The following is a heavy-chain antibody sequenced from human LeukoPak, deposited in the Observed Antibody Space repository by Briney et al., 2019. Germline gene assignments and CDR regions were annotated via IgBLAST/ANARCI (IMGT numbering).Heavy chain of an antibody. CDR1: GFTFSNYW. CDR3: ARRVGSDSSGYYFDY. J-gene: IGHJ4*02. CDR2: INNDGSST. D-gene: IGHD3-22*01. Sequence: GGSLRLSCAASGFTFSNYWIHWVRQAPGKGLVWVSLINNDGSSTKYADSVKGRLTISRDNAKNTLYLQMNSLRAEDTAVYYCARRVGSDSSGYYFDYWGQGTLSPSPQ. V-gene: IGHV3-74*03.